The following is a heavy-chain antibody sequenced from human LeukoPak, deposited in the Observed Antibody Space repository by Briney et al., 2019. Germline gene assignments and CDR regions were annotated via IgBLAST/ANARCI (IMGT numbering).Heavy chain of an antibody. V-gene: IGHV3-74*01. J-gene: IGHJ3*02. CDR1: GFTFRNYW. CDR2: IDRYGSGI. D-gene: IGHD3-22*01. Sequence: PGGSLRLSCVGSGFTFRNYWMHWVRQLPGKGLLWVTRIDRYGSGIVYADSVRGRFTISRDNAKNTVSLQMKSLRPEDTGVYYCANLYYYDSSGYYYSPFDIWGRGTMVTVSS. CDR3: ANLYYYDSSGYYYSPFDI.